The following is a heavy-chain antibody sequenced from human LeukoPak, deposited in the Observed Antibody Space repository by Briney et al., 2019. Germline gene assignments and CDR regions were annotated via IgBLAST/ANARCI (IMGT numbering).Heavy chain of an antibody. D-gene: IGHD6-19*01. J-gene: IGHJ6*02. Sequence: ASVKVSCKASGYTFTAYYIHWVRQAPGQGLEWMGWINPNTGATHHAQKFQGRVTMTRDTSISTAYMELGRLRSDDTAVYYCARDQGWDVWGQGTTVTVSS. CDR1: GYTFTAYY. CDR2: INPNTGAT. CDR3: ARDQGWDV. V-gene: IGHV1-2*02.